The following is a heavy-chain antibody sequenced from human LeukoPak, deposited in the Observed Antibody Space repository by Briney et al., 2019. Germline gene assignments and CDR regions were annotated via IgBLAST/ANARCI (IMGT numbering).Heavy chain of an antibody. CDR2: IYTSGST. V-gene: IGHV4-59*10. Sequence: SETLSLTCAVYGGSFSGYYWSWIRQPAGKGLEWIGRIYTSGSTNYNPSLKSRVTISVDTSKNQFSLKLSSVTAADTAVYYCARAGSGWYYDAFDIWGQGTMVTVSS. D-gene: IGHD6-19*01. J-gene: IGHJ3*02. CDR3: ARAGSGWYYDAFDI. CDR1: GGSFSGYY.